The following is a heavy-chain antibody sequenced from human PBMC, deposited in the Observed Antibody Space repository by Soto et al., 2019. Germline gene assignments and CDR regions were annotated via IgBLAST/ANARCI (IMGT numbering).Heavy chain of an antibody. CDR3: ARQWGRWSDPGIAARPDYFDY. Sequence: NPSETLSLTCTVSGGSISSSSYYWGWIRQPPGKGLEWIGSIYYSGSTYYNPSLKSRVTISVDTSKNQFSLKLSSVTAADTAVYYCARQWGRWSDPGIAARPDYFDYWGQGTLVTVSS. V-gene: IGHV4-39*01. CDR1: GGSISSSSYY. J-gene: IGHJ4*02. CDR2: IYYSGST. D-gene: IGHD6-6*01.